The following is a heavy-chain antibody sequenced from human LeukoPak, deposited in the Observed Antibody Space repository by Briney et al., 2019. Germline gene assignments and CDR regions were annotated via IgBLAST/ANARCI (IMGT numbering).Heavy chain of an antibody. Sequence: SETLSLTCTVSGGSISSYYWSWIRQPPGKGLEWIGYIYYSGSTNYNPSLKSRVTISVDTSKNQFSLKLSSVTAADTAVYYCASMGYYGSGSYYLGFDPWGQGTLVTVSS. CDR1: GGSISSYY. CDR3: ASMGYYGSGSYYLGFDP. V-gene: IGHV4-59*01. D-gene: IGHD3-10*01. CDR2: IYYSGST. J-gene: IGHJ5*02.